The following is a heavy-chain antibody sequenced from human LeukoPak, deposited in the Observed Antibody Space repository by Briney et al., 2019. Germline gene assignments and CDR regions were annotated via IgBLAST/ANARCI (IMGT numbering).Heavy chain of an antibody. Sequence: PSETLSLTCTVPGGSISSSSYYWGWIRQPPGKGLEWIGSIYYSGSTYYNPSLKSRVTISVDTSKNQFSLKLSSVTAADTAVYYCARQTGSGLFTLPGGQGTLVTVSS. J-gene: IGHJ4*02. D-gene: IGHD3/OR15-3a*01. CDR1: GGSISSSSYY. CDR3: ARQTGSGLFTLP. V-gene: IGHV4-39*01. CDR2: IYYSGST.